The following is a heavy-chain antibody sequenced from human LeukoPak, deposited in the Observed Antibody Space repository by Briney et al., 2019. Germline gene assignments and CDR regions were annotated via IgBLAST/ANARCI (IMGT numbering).Heavy chain of an antibody. CDR1: GFTFSSYS. J-gene: IGHJ5*02. V-gene: IGHV4-59*01. Sequence: GSLRLSCAASGFTFSSYSMNWVRQAPGKGLEWIGYIYYSGSTNYNPSLKSRITISVDTSKNQFSLKLSSVTAADTAVYYCASGSSSWYNWFDPWGQGTLVTVSS. D-gene: IGHD6-13*01. CDR2: IYYSGST. CDR3: ASGSSSWYNWFDP.